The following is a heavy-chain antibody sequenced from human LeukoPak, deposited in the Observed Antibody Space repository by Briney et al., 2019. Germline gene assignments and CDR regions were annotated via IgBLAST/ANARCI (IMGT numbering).Heavy chain of an antibody. CDR2: IKTDGSST. CDR1: GFTLGSYW. J-gene: IGHJ4*02. D-gene: IGHD3-3*01. Sequence: GGSLRLSCAASGFTLGSYWMHWVRQAPGKGLVWVSRIKTDGSSTNYADSVKGRFTISRDNVKNTVYLQMDSLRAEDTAVYYCVRGWSGYYAIDYWGQGTLVTVSS. CDR3: VRGWSGYYAIDY. V-gene: IGHV3-74*01.